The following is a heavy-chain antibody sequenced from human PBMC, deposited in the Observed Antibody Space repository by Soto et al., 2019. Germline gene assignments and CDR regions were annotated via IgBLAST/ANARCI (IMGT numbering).Heavy chain of an antibody. CDR2: ISAYNGNT. Sequence: ASVKVSCKASGYTFTSYGISWVRQAPGQGLEWMGWISAYNGNTNYAQKLQGRVTMTTDTSTSTAYMELRSLRSEDTAVYYCATAPEVVDGTVWFDTWGQGTLVTVSS. J-gene: IGHJ5*02. CDR1: GYTFTSYG. D-gene: IGHD3-10*01. CDR3: ATAPEVVDGTVWFDT. V-gene: IGHV1-18*01.